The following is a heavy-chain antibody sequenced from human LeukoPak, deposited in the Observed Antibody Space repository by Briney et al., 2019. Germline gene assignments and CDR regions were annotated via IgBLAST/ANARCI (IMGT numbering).Heavy chain of an antibody. CDR2: ISGSGGST. V-gene: IGHV3-23*01. Sequence: GGSLRLSCAASGFTFSSYAMSWVRQAPGKGLEWVSAISGSGGSTYYADSVKVRFTISRDNSKNTLYLQMNSLRAEDTAVYYCAKTTRITMIVVVPDAFDIWGQGTMVTVSS. D-gene: IGHD3-22*01. CDR1: GFTFSSYA. J-gene: IGHJ3*02. CDR3: AKTTRITMIVVVPDAFDI.